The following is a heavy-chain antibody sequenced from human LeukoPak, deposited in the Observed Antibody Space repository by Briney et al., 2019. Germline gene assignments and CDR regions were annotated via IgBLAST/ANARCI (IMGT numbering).Heavy chain of an antibody. CDR3: TTAYGDHEWRYYYYMDV. Sequence: GGSLRLSCAASGFTFSNAWMSWVRQAPGKGLEWVGRIKSKTDGGTTDYAAPVKGRFTISRDDSKNTLYLQMNSLKTEDTAVYYCTTAYGDHEWRYYYYMDVWGKGTTVTVSS. CDR1: GFTFSNAW. J-gene: IGHJ6*03. D-gene: IGHD4-17*01. CDR2: IKSKTDGGTT. V-gene: IGHV3-15*01.